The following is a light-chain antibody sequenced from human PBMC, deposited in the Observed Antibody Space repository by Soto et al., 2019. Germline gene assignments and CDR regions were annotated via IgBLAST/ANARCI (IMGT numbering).Light chain of an antibody. CDR2: GTS. Sequence: EIVLTQSPGTLSLSPGEGATLSCRASQSVSSDYLAWYQQRPGQAPRLVIYGTSNRATGVPDTFSASGSGTDFTLTISRLEPEDFVVYYCQQYGSPWTFGPGTKVEI. J-gene: IGKJ1*01. CDR3: QQYGSPWT. V-gene: IGKV3-20*01. CDR1: QSVSSDY.